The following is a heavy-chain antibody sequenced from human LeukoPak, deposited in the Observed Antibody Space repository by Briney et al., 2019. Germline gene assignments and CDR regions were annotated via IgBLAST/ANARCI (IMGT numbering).Heavy chain of an antibody. CDR3: AKDVTFRPDDYGGNRLAY. V-gene: IGHV3-23*01. CDR2: ISGNGGTT. Sequence: GGSLRLSCAASGFTFSSYAMSWVRQAPGKGLEWVSAISGNGGTTYYADSVKGRFTISRDNSKNTLSLQMNSLRAEDTAVYYCAKDVTFRPDDYGGNRLAYWGQGILVTVSS. D-gene: IGHD4-23*01. CDR1: GFTFSSYA. J-gene: IGHJ4*02.